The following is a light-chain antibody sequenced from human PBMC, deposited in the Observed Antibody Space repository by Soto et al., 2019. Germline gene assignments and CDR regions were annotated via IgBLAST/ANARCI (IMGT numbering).Light chain of an antibody. CDR1: SSNIGAGYD. CDR3: QSYDRSLSGSRV. CDR2: DNS. J-gene: IGLJ1*01. V-gene: IGLV1-40*01. Sequence: QAVVTQPLSVSGAPGQRVTISCTGSSSNIGAGYDVHWYQQLPGTAPKLLIYDNSNRPSGVPDRFSGSKSGTSASLAITGLQAEDEADYYCQSYDRSLSGSRVFGTGTKLTVL.